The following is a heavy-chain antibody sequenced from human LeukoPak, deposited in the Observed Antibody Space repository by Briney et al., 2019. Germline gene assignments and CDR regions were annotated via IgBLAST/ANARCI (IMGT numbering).Heavy chain of an antibody. J-gene: IGHJ4*02. CDR1: GGSISSSSYY. V-gene: IGHV4-39*01. D-gene: IGHD4-17*01. CDR3: ARLPTVTYYFDY. Sequence: SETLSLTCTVSGGSISSSSYYWGWIRQPPGKGLEWIGSTYYSGSTYYNPSLKSRVTIPVDTSKNQFSLKLSSVTAADTAVYYCARLPTVTYYFDYWGQGTLVTVSS. CDR2: TYYSGST.